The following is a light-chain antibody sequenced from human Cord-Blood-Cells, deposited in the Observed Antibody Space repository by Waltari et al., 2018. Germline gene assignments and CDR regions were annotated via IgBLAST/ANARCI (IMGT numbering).Light chain of an antibody. J-gene: IGLJ3*02. CDR2: EGS. CDR3: CSYAGSSTWV. V-gene: IGLV2-23*01. Sequence: QSALTQPASVSGSPGQSITISCTGTSSDVGSYNLVSWYQKHPGKAPKRMIYEGSKRPSVVSNRFSGSKSGNTASLTIAVLQAEDEADYYCCSYAGSSTWVFGGGTKLTVL. CDR1: SSDVGSYNL.